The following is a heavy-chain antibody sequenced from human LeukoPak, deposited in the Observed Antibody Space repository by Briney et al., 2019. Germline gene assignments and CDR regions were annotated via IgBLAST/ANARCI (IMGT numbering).Heavy chain of an antibody. CDR3: TKSFWSGYTYYFDY. Sequence: GGSPRLSCAASGFTFSSYAMSWVRQAPGKGLEWVSDISGSGGSTYYADSVKGRFTISRDNSKNTLYLQMNSLRAEDTAVYYCTKSFWSGYTYYFDYWGQGTLVTVSS. J-gene: IGHJ4*02. V-gene: IGHV3-23*01. CDR1: GFTFSSYA. D-gene: IGHD3-3*01. CDR2: ISGSGGST.